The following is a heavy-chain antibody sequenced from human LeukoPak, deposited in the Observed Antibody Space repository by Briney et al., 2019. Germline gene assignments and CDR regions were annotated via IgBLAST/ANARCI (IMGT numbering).Heavy chain of an antibody. V-gene: IGHV1-69*04. D-gene: IGHD6-13*01. J-gene: IGHJ4*02. CDR1: GYTFTSYG. CDR2: IIPILGIA. Sequence: SVKVSCKASGYTFTSYGISWVRQAPGQGLEWMGRIIPILGIANYAQKFQGRVTITADKSTSTAYMELSSLRSEDTAVYYCARGFVAAAGHDYWGQGTLVTVSS. CDR3: ARGFVAAAGHDY.